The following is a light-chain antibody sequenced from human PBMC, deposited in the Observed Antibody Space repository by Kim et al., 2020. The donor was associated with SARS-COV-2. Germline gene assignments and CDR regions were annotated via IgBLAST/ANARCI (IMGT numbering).Light chain of an antibody. CDR1: NLGNKY. CDR3: QAWDSGAVV. J-gene: IGLJ3*02. V-gene: IGLV3-1*01. CDR2: QDD. Sequence: SVSRGQTASITCSGDNLGNKYISWYQKKTGQSPVVVIFQDDKRPSGIPERFSGSTSDNTATLTISGTQAMDEADYYCQAWDSGAVVFGGGTQLTVL.